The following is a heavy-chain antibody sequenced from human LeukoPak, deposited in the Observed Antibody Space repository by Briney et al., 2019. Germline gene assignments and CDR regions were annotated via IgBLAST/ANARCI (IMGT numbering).Heavy chain of an antibody. V-gene: IGHV3-23*01. CDR1: GFTFSTYA. CDR3: AKGVAAAGPSYYYHGMDV. D-gene: IGHD6-13*01. Sequence: PGRSLRLSCAASGFTFSTYAMSWVRQAPGKGLEWVSGIWGGGDSTYYADSVKGGFTISRDGSKNTLYLQMNNLRVEDTAVYYCAKGVAAAGPSYYYHGMDVWGQGTTVTVSS. J-gene: IGHJ6*02. CDR2: IWGGGDST.